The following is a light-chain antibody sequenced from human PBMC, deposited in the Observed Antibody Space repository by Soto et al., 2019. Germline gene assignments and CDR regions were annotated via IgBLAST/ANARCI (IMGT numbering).Light chain of an antibody. V-gene: IGKV1-5*03. CDR1: QSISSW. Sequence: QMTQSPSTLSASVGDRVTITCRASQSISSWLAWYQQKPGKAPKLLIYKASTLKSGVPSRFSGSGSGTEFTLTISSLQPDDFATYYCQHYNSYSEAFGQGTKVDIK. CDR2: KAS. CDR3: QHYNSYSEA. J-gene: IGKJ1*01.